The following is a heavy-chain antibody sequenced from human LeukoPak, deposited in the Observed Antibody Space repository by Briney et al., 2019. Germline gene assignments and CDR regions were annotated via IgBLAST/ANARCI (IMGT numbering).Heavy chain of an antibody. J-gene: IGHJ1*01. CDR3: TSTLGYCSGGSCYPQH. Sequence: GGSLKLSCAASGFTFSGSAMHWVRQASGKGLEWVGRIRSKANSYATAYAASVKGRFTISRDDSKNTAYLQMNSLKTEDTAVYYCTSTLGYCSGGSCYPQHWGQGTLVTVSS. CDR2: IRSKANSYAT. CDR1: GFTFSGSA. V-gene: IGHV3-73*01. D-gene: IGHD2-15*01.